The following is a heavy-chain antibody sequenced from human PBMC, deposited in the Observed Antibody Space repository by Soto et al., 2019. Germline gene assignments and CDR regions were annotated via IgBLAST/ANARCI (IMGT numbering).Heavy chain of an antibody. CDR2: IYYSGST. CDR3: AADWRGRYDY. D-gene: IGHD1-26*01. Sequence: SETLSLTCTVSGGSISSYYWSWIRQPPGKGLEWIGYIYYSGSTNYNPSLKSRVTISVDTSKNQFSLKLSSVTAADTAVYYCAADWRGRYDYWGQGTLVTVSS. V-gene: IGHV4-59*01. CDR1: GGSISSYY. J-gene: IGHJ4*02.